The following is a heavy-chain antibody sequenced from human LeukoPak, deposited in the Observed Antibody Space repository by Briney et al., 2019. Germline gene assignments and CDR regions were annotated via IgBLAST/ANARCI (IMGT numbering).Heavy chain of an antibody. CDR1: GGSFSGYY. J-gene: IGHJ6*03. CDR2: INHSGST. Sequence: SETLSLTCAVYGGSFSGYYWSWIRQPPGKGLEWIGEINHSGSTNYNPSLKSRVTISVDTSKNQFFLKLSSVTAADTAVYYCARGELQGHYYYYYYMDVWGKGTTVTVSS. D-gene: IGHD1-26*01. CDR3: ARGELQGHYYYYYYMDV. V-gene: IGHV4-34*01.